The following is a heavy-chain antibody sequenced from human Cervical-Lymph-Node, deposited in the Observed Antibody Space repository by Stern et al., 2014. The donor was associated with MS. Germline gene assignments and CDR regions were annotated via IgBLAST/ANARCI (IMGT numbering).Heavy chain of an antibody. CDR2: INTMTGNP. J-gene: IGHJ4*02. CDR1: GYTFTSYA. CDR3: AAVSSADYPY. D-gene: IGHD4/OR15-4a*01. V-gene: IGHV7-4-1*02. Sequence: QVQLVQSGSELKKPGASVKVSCKASGYTFTSYAMKWVRQAPGQGLEWMGWINTMTGNPTYAQGFTGRFVFSLDASVSTTYLQISGLRAEDSAVYYCAAVSSADYPYWGQGTLVTVSS.